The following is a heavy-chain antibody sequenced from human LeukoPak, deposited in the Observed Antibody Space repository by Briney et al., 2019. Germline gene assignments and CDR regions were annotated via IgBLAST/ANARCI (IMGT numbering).Heavy chain of an antibody. Sequence: SETLSLTCTVSGGSISSYYWSWVRQHPGKGLEWIGYIYSLGTPHYHPSLNRRVTISVDTSKNQFSLKLSSVTAADTAVYYCARAGSADSYYYYMDVWGKGTTVTVSS. CDR2: IYSLGTP. D-gene: IGHD3/OR15-3a*01. CDR3: ARAGSADSYYYYMDV. CDR1: GGSISSYY. V-gene: IGHV4-59*01. J-gene: IGHJ6*03.